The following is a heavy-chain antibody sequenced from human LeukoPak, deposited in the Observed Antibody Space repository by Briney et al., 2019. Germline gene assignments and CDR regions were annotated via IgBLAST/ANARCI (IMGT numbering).Heavy chain of an antibody. V-gene: IGHV1-8*01. CDR3: ARGHGRAARPKHIWFAL. CDR2: MNLNRGDT. J-gene: IGHJ5*02. D-gene: IGHD6-6*01. CDR1: GYTFTRYD. Sequence: GSSVNVSCKASGYTFTRYDINWVRQAAGQGVEGMGWMNLNRGDTGYAQKSQGRVTMTRNTSRSTAYMELSSLRSEDPGVYYRARGHGRAARPKHIWFALWGQSTLVSVSS.